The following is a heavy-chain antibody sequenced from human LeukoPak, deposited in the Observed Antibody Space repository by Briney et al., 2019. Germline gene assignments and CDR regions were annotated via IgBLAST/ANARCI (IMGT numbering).Heavy chain of an antibody. J-gene: IGHJ4*02. CDR2: IYYSGST. CDR3: ARGGRYFDWLFAYYFDY. D-gene: IGHD3-9*01. V-gene: IGHV4-61*01. CDR1: GGSVSSGSYY. Sequence: SETLSLTCTVSGGSVSSGSYYWSWIRQPPGKGLEWIGYIYYSGSTNYNPSLKSRVTISVDTSKNQFSLKLSSVTAADTAVYYCARGGRYFDWLFAYYFDYWGQGTLDTVSS.